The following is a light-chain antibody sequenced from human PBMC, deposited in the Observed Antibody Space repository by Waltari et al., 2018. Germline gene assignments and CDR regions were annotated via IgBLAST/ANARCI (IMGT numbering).Light chain of an antibody. V-gene: IGKV1-39*01. CDR1: QSISTY. CDR2: AAS. Sequence: DFPMTQSPSSLSASVGDRVTITCRASQSISTYLNWYQQRPGKAPKLLIYAASTLQSGVPSRFSGSGSGTDFTLTISSLQPEDFASYYCQQSYNTPRTFGQGTKVENK. J-gene: IGKJ1*01. CDR3: QQSYNTPRT.